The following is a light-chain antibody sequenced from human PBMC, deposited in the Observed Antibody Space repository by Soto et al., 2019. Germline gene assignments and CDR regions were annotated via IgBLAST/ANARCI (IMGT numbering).Light chain of an antibody. V-gene: IGKV1-9*01. Sequence: DVQMTQSPSSLAASVGDRVTITCRASQSISRWLAWYQQKPGKAPKLLIYAPSNFQSGVPSRFSGSGSGTHGTLTISSLKPEDGATYYCQQLHGYPITFGQGTRLEIK. CDR3: QQLHGYPIT. J-gene: IGKJ5*01. CDR2: APS. CDR1: QSISRW.